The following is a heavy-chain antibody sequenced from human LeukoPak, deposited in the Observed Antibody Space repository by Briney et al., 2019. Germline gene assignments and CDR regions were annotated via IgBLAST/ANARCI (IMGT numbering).Heavy chain of an antibody. V-gene: IGHV3-15*01. CDR3: TTGYMHRGLTIDDAFDV. D-gene: IGHD3-10*01. J-gene: IGHJ3*01. CDR2: IRSEDDAATI. Sequence: PGGSLRLSCEASGITFRIAWMTWVRQAPGKGLEWVGRIRSEDDAATIDYAAPVKGRFTISRDDSKNTLYLQMNSLKPEDTAVYYYTTGYMHRGLTIDDAFDVWGLGTKVTVSP. CDR1: GITFRIAW.